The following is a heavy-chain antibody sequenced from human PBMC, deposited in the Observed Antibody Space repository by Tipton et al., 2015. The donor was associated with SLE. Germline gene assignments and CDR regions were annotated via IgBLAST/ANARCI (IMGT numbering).Heavy chain of an antibody. CDR3: TRAVGTGYYYYMGV. Sequence: TLSLTCTVSGGSISSYYWSWIRQPPGKGLEWIGYIYYSGSTNYNPSLKSRVTISPDTSNNQVSLKLSSVTAADTAVYYCTRAVGTGYYYYMGVWGKGTTATVSS. V-gene: IGHV4-59*01. CDR1: GGSISSYY. J-gene: IGHJ6*03. D-gene: IGHD2-21*02. CDR2: IYYSGST.